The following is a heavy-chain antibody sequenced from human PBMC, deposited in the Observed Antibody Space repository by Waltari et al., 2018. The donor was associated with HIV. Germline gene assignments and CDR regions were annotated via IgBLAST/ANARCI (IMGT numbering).Heavy chain of an antibody. CDR3: AKDFGEGDTFDI. D-gene: IGHD3-3*01. CDR2: ISASGVST. Sequence: VQLVESGGGLVRPGGYLRLSCASSGFTFSSYAMSWVRQAPGKGLEWVSTISASGVSTYYADSVKGRFTISRDNSKNTMYLQLNRLRAEATAVYYCAKDFGEGDTFDIWGQGTLVAVSS. J-gene: IGHJ3*02. V-gene: IGHV3-23*04. CDR1: GFTFSSYA.